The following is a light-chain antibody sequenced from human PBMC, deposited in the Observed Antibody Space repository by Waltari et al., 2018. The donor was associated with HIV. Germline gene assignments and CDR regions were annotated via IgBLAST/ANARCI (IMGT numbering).Light chain of an antibody. Sequence: SSELTQDPAVSVALGQTVRITCQGDSLRSYYASWYKQKPGQTPVLVIFGKNNRPSGIPDRVAGSSSGSTASLIITGAQAEDEADYYCHSRDSSGSHVVLGGGTKLTV. J-gene: IGLJ2*01. CDR2: GKN. CDR1: SLRSYY. CDR3: HSRDSSGSHVV. V-gene: IGLV3-19*01.